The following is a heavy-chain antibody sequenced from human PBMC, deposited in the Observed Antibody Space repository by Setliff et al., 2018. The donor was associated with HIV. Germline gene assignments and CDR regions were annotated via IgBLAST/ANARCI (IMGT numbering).Heavy chain of an antibody. CDR2: IIPVFGTT. CDR3: ARGGVHYYDRSGCSMDY. CDR1: GGTFSSYA. V-gene: IGHV1-69*13. J-gene: IGHJ4*02. Sequence: SVKVSCKASGGTFSSYAISWVRQAPGQGLDWMGGIIPVFGTTNYAQKFQGRVTITADESTSTAYMELSSLRSEDTAVYYCARGGVHYYDRSGCSMDYRGQGTLVTVSS. D-gene: IGHD3-22*01.